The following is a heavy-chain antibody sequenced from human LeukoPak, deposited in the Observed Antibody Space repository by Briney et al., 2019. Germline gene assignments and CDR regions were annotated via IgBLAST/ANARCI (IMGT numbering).Heavy chain of an antibody. CDR2: IIPIFGTA. Sequence: ASVKVSCKASGGTFSSYAISWVRQAPGQGLEWMGGIIPIFGTANYAQKFQGRVTITTDESTSTAYMELSSLRSEDTAVYYCARGPYSSSWSYFDCWGQGTLVTVSS. D-gene: IGHD6-13*01. CDR3: ARGPYSSSWSYFDC. V-gene: IGHV1-69*05. CDR1: GGTFSSYA. J-gene: IGHJ4*02.